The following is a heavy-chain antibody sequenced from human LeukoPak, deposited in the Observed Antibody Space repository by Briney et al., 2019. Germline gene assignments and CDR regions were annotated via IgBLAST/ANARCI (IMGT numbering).Heavy chain of an antibody. CDR3: ARVGYYPDYYMDV. CDR1: GGSISSSSYY. J-gene: IGHJ6*03. Sequence: PSETLSLTCTVSGGSISSSSYYWGWIRQPPGKGLEWIGTIYHSGSAYSNPSLKSRVTMSVDTSKNQFSLNLSSVTAADTAVYYCARVGYYPDYYMDVWGKGTTVTVSS. V-gene: IGHV4-39*07. D-gene: IGHD3-10*01. CDR2: IYHSGSA.